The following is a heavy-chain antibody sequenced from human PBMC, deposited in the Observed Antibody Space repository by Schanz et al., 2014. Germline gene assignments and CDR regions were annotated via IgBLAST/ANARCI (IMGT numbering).Heavy chain of an antibody. J-gene: IGHJ6*02. Sequence: VQLVESGGALVQPGGSLRLSCAASGFTFSRYWMHWVRQAPGKGLVWVSRINSDESVTSYADSAKGRFTISRDNAKNTLYLQMNSLRAGDTAVYYCTRGDYGGEHTSYYYGMDVWGQGTTVTVSS. CDR3: TRGDYGGEHTSYYYGMDV. V-gene: IGHV3-74*02. D-gene: IGHD4-17*01. CDR2: INSDESVT. CDR1: GFTFSRYW.